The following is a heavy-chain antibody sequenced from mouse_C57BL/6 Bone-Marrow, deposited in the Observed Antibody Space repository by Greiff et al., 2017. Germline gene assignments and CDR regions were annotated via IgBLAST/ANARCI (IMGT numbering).Heavy chain of an antibody. Sequence: EVQRVESGEGLVKPGGSLKLSCAASGFTFSSYAMSWVRQTPEKRLEWVAYISSGGDYLYYADTVKGRFTISRDNARNTLYLQMSSLKSEDTAMYYCTRAPNWYFDVWGTGTTVTVSS. CDR3: TRAPNWYFDV. J-gene: IGHJ1*03. CDR1: GFTFSSYA. V-gene: IGHV5-9-1*02. CDR2: ISSGGDYL.